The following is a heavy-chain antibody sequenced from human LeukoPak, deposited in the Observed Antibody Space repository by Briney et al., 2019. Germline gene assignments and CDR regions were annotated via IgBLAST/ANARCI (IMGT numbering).Heavy chain of an antibody. Sequence: GGSLRLSCAASGFTFRSYAMNWFRQAPGKGLEWVSALSGSGGRTYYADSVRGRFTISRDNSKNTLYLQMSSLRVEDTAVYYCAKSGVVVPAAFDYWGQGTLVTVSS. CDR2: LSGSGGRT. D-gene: IGHD2-15*01. J-gene: IGHJ4*02. V-gene: IGHV3-23*01. CDR3: AKSGVVVPAAFDY. CDR1: GFTFRSYA.